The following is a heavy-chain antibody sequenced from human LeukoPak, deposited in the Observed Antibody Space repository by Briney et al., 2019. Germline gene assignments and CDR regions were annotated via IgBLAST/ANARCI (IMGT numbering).Heavy chain of an antibody. CDR1: GYTFTGYY. CDR3: ARVDATIDAFDT. Sequence: ASVKVSCKASGYTFTGYYMHWVRQAPGQGLEWMGWIDPNSGGTNYAQKFQGRVTMTRDTSISTAYMELSRLRSDDTAVYYCARVDATIDAFDTWGQGTMVTVSS. D-gene: IGHD5-24*01. CDR2: IDPNSGGT. J-gene: IGHJ3*02. V-gene: IGHV1-2*02.